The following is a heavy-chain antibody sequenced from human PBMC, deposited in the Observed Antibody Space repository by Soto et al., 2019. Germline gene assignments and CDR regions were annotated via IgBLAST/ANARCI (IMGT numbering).Heavy chain of an antibody. D-gene: IGHD2-15*01. Sequence: GESLQSSCERRGYNYSRSWMGRDRQMPGKGLEWMGIIYPGDSDTRYSPSFQGQVTISADKSISTAYLQWSSLKASDTAMYYCARHARTGYCSGGSRYSDYYYYYMDVWGKGTTVTASS. CDR3: ARHARTGYCSGGSRYSDYYYYYMDV. J-gene: IGHJ6*03. CDR1: GYNYSRSW. V-gene: IGHV5-51*01. CDR2: IYPGDSDT.